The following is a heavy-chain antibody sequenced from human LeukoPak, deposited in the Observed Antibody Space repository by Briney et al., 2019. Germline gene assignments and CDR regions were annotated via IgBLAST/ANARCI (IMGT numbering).Heavy chain of an antibody. CDR3: ARLASMNSFDI. J-gene: IGHJ3*02. Sequence: GESLKISCKGSGYDFRNYWIGWVRQMPGKGLEWMGIISPGDSDTTYSPSFQGQVTISADKSITTAYLQWSSLKASDTAMYYCARLASMNSFDIWGQGTMVTVSS. V-gene: IGHV5-51*01. CDR1: GYDFRNYW. CDR2: ISPGDSDT. D-gene: IGHD2/OR15-2a*01.